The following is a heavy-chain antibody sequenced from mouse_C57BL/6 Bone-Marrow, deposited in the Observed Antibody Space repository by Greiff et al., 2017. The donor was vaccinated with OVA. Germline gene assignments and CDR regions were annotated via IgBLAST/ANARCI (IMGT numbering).Heavy chain of an antibody. V-gene: IGHV14-4*01. CDR3: TSYGNFDY. CDR2: IDPDNGDT. D-gene: IGHD2-1*01. Sequence: EVQLQQSGAELVRPGASVKLSCTASGFTFTDDYMHWVKQRPEQGLEWIGWIDPDNGDTEYASKFQGKATITADTSSNTAYLQLRSLKYEDTAVYYCTSYGNFDYWGQGTTLTVSS. J-gene: IGHJ2*01. CDR1: GFTFTDDY.